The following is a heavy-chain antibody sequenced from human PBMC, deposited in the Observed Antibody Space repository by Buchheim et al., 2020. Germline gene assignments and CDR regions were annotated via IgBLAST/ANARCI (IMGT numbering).Heavy chain of an antibody. J-gene: IGHJ5*02. V-gene: IGHV1-46*01. CDR1: GYTFTSYY. D-gene: IGHD5-12*01. CDR3: ARDIGARRGANREVFDP. Sequence: QVQLVQSGAEVKKPGASVKVSCKASGYTFTSYYMHWVRQAPGQGLEWMGIINPSGGSTSYAQKFQGRVTMTRDTSTSTVYMELSSLRSEDTAVYYCARDIGARRGANREVFDPWGQGTL. CDR2: INPSGGST.